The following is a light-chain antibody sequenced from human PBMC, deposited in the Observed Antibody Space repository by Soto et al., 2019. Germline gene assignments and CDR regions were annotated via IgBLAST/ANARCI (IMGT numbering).Light chain of an antibody. CDR2: YNN. CDR3: GTWDSSLSAVV. CDR1: SSNIGNNY. J-gene: IGLJ2*01. Sequence: QSVLTQPPSVSAAPGQKVTISCSGSSSNIGNNYVSWYQQLPGTAPKLLLYYNNKRPSGIPDRFSGSKSGTSATLGITGLQTGDEADYYCGTWDSSLSAVVFGGGTKLTVL. V-gene: IGLV1-51*01.